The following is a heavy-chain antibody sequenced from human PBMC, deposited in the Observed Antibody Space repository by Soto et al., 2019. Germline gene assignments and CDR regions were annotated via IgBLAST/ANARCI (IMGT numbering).Heavy chain of an antibody. D-gene: IGHD3-22*01. V-gene: IGHV1-69*06. CDR1: GGTFSSYA. CDR2: IIPIFGTA. Sequence: SVKVSCKASGGTFSSYAISWVRQAPGQGLEWMGGIIPIFGTANYAQKFQGRVTITADKSTSTAYMELSSLRSEDTAVYYCARPRTYYYDSSGYYPFDYSGQRTAVTVSS. CDR3: ARPRTYYYDSSGYYPFDY. J-gene: IGHJ4*02.